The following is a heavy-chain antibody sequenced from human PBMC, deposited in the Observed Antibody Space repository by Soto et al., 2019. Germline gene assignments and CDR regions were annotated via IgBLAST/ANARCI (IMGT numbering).Heavy chain of an antibody. CDR2: ISNSGSYI. CDR3: ARGDCSGGSCYYIVYFHMVV. D-gene: IGHD2-15*01. Sequence: EVQLVESGGGLVKPGGSLRLSCAASEFTFSSYSMNWVRQAPGKGLEWVSSISNSGSYIYYADSVRGRFIISRDNAKNSLYLQMDSLRAEDTAVYYCARGDCSGGSCYYIVYFHMVVWGKGTTVTVSS. J-gene: IGHJ6*03. CDR1: EFTFSSYS. V-gene: IGHV3-21*01.